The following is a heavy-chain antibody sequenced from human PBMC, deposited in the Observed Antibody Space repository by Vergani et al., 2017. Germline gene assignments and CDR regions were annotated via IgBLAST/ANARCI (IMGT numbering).Heavy chain of an antibody. CDR3: ARAYGDKRWGLVGWFDP. D-gene: IGHD4-17*01. CDR1: GGPISSYY. Sequence: QVQLQESGPGLVKPSETLSLTCTVSGGPISSYYWSWIRQPPGKGLEWIGYIYYSGSTNYNPSLKSRVTISVDTSKNQFSLKLSAVTAADTAVYYCARAYGDKRWGLVGWFDPWGQGTLVTVSS. V-gene: IGHV4-59*01. J-gene: IGHJ5*02. CDR2: IYYSGST.